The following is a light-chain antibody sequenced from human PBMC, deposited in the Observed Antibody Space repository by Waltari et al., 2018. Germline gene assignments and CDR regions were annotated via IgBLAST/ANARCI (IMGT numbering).Light chain of an antibody. CDR2: EVR. CDR1: STDLGTYNL. V-gene: IGLV2-23*02. CDR3: CSFAGNSYV. Sequence: QSALTQPASMSGSPGQSITIFYTGTSTDLGTYNLVSWYQHHPGKAPKLIIYEVRKRPSGISDRFSGSMSGSTASLTISRLQAEDEAEYYCCSFAGNSYVFGTGTNVTVL. J-gene: IGLJ1*01.